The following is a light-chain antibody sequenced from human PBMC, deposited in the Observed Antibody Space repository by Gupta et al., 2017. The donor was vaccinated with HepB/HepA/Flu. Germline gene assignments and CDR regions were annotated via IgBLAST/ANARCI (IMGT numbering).Light chain of an antibody. V-gene: IGLV1-51*02. J-gene: IGLJ2*01. CDR1: SSNIGKNS. CDR3: ETWDDSLSAGV. Sequence: QSVLTQPPSLSAAPGQRITISCSGTSSNIGKNSVAWYHHVPGTAPKLLIYEDTKRPSGTSDRFSGSKSGTSATLDITGLQTGDEADYYCETWDDSLSAGVFGGGTKVTGL. CDR2: EDT.